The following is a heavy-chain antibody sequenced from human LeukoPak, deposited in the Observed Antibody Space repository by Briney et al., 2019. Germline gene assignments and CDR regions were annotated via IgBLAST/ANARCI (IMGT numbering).Heavy chain of an antibody. V-gene: IGHV1-2*02. Sequence: ASVKVSCKASGYTFSGYYMHWVRQAPGQGLEWMGWINPNSGGTNYAQKFQDRVTMTRDTSISTAYMELSGLRSDDTALYYCARSIGYCSSASCYDWFEPWGQGTLVTVSS. CDR1: GYTFSGYY. CDR2: INPNSGGT. J-gene: IGHJ5*02. D-gene: IGHD2-2*01. CDR3: ARSIGYCSSASCYDWFEP.